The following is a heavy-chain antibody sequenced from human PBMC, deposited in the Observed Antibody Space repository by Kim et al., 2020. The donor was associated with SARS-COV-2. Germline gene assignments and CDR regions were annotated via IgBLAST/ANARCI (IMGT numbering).Heavy chain of an antibody. D-gene: IGHD2-15*01. J-gene: IGHJ6*02. CDR2: IYYSGST. CDR3: ARAGFNYCSGGSCLITPHYYYYYGMDV. CDR1: GGSISSYY. V-gene: IGHV4-59*13. Sequence: SETLSLTCTVSGGSISSYYWSWIRQPPGKGLEWIGYIYYSGSTNYNPSLKSRVTISVDTSKNQFSLKLSSVTAADTAVYYCARAGFNYCSGGSCLITPHYYYYYGMDVWGQGTTVTVSS.